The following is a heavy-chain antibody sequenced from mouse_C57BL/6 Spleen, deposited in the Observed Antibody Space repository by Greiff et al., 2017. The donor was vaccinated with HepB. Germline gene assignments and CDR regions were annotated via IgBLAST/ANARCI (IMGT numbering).Heavy chain of an antibody. V-gene: IGHV1-42*01. CDR2: INPSTGGT. CDR3: ARSYYYGSSYNYAMDY. Sequence: VQLQQSGPELVKPGASVKISCKASGYSFTGYYMNWVKQSPEKSLEWIGEINPSTGGTTYNQKFKAKATLTVDKSSSTAYMQLKSLTSEDSAVYYCARSYYYGSSYNYAMDYWGQGTSVTVSS. D-gene: IGHD1-1*01. J-gene: IGHJ4*01. CDR1: GYSFTGYY.